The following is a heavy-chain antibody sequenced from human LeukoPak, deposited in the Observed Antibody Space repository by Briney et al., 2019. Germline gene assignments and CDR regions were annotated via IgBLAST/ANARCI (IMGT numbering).Heavy chain of an antibody. CDR1: GYSFTSYW. D-gene: IGHD3-16*02. Sequence: GESLKISCKGSGYSFTSYWIGWVRQMPGKGLEWMGIIYPGDSDTRYSPSFQGQVTISADKSISTAYLQWSSLKASDTAMYYCARPPCDYVWGSYRYHTFDYWGQGTLVTVSS. J-gene: IGHJ4*02. CDR3: ARPPCDYVWGSYRYHTFDY. CDR2: IYPGDSDT. V-gene: IGHV5-51*01.